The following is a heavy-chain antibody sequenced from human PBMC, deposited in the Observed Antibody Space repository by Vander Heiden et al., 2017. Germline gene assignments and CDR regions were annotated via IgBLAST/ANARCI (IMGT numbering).Heavy chain of an antibody. Sequence: VQLVESEGGVVQAGRSLSLSSAASGFPFSSYAMHGVRHAPGKGREWVAVIAYDGSNKYYADSVKGRFTISRDNSKNTLYLQMNSLRAEDTAVYYCARDLGAAGTCDYWGQGTLVTVSS. CDR3: ARDLGAAGTCDY. CDR2: IAYDGSNK. V-gene: IGHV3-30*04. CDR1: GFPFSSYA. J-gene: IGHJ4*02. D-gene: IGHD6-13*01.